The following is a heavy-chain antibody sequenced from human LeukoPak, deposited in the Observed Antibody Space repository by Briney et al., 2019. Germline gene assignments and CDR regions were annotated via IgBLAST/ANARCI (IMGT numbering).Heavy chain of an antibody. CDR2: ISYDGSNK. D-gene: IGHD6-13*01. J-gene: IGHJ4*02. CDR1: GFTFSSYG. V-gene: IGHV3-30*18. CDR3: AKVRYSSSWYSLFTDY. Sequence: GGSLRLSCAASGFTFSSYGMPWVRQAPGKGLEWVAVISYDGSNKYYADSVKGRFTISRDNSKNTLYLQMNSLRAEDTAVYYCAKVRYSSSWYSLFTDYWGQGTLVTVSS.